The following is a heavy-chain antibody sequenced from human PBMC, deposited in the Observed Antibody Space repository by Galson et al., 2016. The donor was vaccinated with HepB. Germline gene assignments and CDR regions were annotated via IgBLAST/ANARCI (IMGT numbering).Heavy chain of an antibody. J-gene: IGHJ4*02. D-gene: IGHD1-14*01. V-gene: IGHV3-66*01. CDR2: IYSDGST. CDR3: ARDSTAPFRAGY. CDR1: EFTVSSNY. Sequence: SLRLSCAASEFTVSSNYMIWVRQAPWKGLEWVSVIYSDGSTHYADSVKGRFSISRDNSKNTLYLQMNSLRGEDTAVYYCARDSTAPFRAGYWGQGTLVTVSS.